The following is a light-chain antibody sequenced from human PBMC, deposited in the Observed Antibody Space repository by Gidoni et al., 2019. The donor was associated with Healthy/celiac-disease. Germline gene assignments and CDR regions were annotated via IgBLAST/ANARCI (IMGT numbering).Light chain of an antibody. CDR2: LGS. Sequence: DIVMAQSPLSLPVTPGEPASISCRSSQSLLHSNGYNYLDWYLQKPGQSPQLLIYLGSNRATGVPDRFSGSGSGTDFTLKISRVEAEDVGVYYCMQDLQTPRGFTFGHGTKVDIK. J-gene: IGKJ3*01. CDR1: QSLLHSNGYNY. CDR3: MQDLQTPRGFT. V-gene: IGKV2-28*01.